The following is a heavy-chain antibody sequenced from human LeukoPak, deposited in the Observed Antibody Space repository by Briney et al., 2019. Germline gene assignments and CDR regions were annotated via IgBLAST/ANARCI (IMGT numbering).Heavy chain of an antibody. D-gene: IGHD3-10*01. J-gene: IGHJ6*03. V-gene: IGHV3-20*04. CDR1: GFTFADYG. CDR3: ARGGYGSGSYWRNYYYYYYMDV. Sequence: GGSLRLSCAASGFTFADYGMSWVRHAPGKGLEWGSGINWNGGSTGYADSVKGRSTISRDDAKNSLYLQMNSLRAEDTALYYCARGGYGSGSYWRNYYYYYYMDVWGKGTTVTTSS. CDR2: INWNGGST.